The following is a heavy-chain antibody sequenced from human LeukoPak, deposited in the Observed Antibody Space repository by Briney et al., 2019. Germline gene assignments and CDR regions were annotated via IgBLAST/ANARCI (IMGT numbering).Heavy chain of an antibody. D-gene: IGHD1-26*01. V-gene: IGHV3-30*18. Sequence: GGSLRLSCAASGFTFSHYGLHWVRQAPGKGLEWVALISYDGGNKNYADSVRGRFTISRDNSKNTLYLQMNSLRAEDTAVYYCAKDPTTTPYDYWGQGTLVTVSS. CDR2: ISYDGGNK. J-gene: IGHJ4*02. CDR3: AKDPTTTPYDY. CDR1: GFTFSHYG.